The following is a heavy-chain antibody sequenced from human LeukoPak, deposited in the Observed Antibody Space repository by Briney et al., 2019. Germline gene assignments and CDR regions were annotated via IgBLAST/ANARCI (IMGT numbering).Heavy chain of an antibody. CDR1: GGTFSSYA. Sequence: ASVKVSCKASGGTFSSYAISWVRQAPGQGLEWMGWINPNSGGTNYAQKFQGRVTMTRDTSISTAYMELSRLRSDDTAVYYCARPHTYYDFWSGYPTYYFDYWGQGTLVTVSS. J-gene: IGHJ4*02. V-gene: IGHV1-2*02. CDR2: INPNSGGT. D-gene: IGHD3-3*01. CDR3: ARPHTYYDFWSGYPTYYFDY.